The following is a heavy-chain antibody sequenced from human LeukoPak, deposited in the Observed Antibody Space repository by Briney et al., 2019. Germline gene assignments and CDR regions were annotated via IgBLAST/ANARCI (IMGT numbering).Heavy chain of an antibody. Sequence: GGSLTLSCAVSGFTFSSYSMNWVRHAPGKGLEWVSSISSSNSYIYYTDSVKGRYTLSRDHAKNSLYLQMNSLRAEDTAVYYCASPSGRYCSSTSCYVDYYYYGMDVWGQGTTVTVSS. J-gene: IGHJ6*02. CDR1: GFTFSSYS. D-gene: IGHD2-2*01. CDR3: ASPSGRYCSSTSCYVDYYYYGMDV. CDR2: ISSSNSYI. V-gene: IGHV3-21*01.